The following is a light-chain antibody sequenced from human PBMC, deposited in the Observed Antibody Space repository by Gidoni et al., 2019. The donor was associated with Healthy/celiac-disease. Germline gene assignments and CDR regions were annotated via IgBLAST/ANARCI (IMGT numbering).Light chain of an antibody. Sequence: EIVLTQSPATPSLSPGERATPSCRASQSVSSYLAWYQQKPGQAPRLLIYDASNRATGIPARFSGSGSGTDFTLTISSLEPEDFAVYYCQQRSNWPPLTFGGGTKVEIK. V-gene: IGKV3-11*01. CDR2: DAS. CDR1: QSVSSY. CDR3: QQRSNWPPLT. J-gene: IGKJ4*01.